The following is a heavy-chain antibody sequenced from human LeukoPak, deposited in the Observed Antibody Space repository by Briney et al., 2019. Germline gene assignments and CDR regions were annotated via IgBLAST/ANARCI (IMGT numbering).Heavy chain of an antibody. CDR1: GYPFSNYD. V-gene: IGHV1-8*03. J-gene: IGHJ5*02. CDR2: MNPNSGNT. Sequence: GASVKVSVKASGYPFSNYDINWVRQATGQGLEWMGWMNPNSGNTDYAQKFQGRVTITRNTSISTAYMELSSLRSEDTAVYYCARGRATVTRHWVDPWGQGTLGTVSS. CDR3: ARGRATVTRHWVDP. D-gene: IGHD4-11*01.